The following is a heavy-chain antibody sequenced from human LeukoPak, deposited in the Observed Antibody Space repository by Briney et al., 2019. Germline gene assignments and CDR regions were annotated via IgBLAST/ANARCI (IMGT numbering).Heavy chain of an antibody. D-gene: IGHD5-18*01. CDR1: GGSISSGGYY. V-gene: IGHV4-31*03. J-gene: IGHJ4*02. CDR3: AREKRGYSYGCVFDY. Sequence: SETLSLTCTVSGGSISSGGYYWSWIRQHPGKGLEWIGYICYSGSTYYNPSLKSRVTISVDTSKNQFSLKLSSVTAADTAVYYCAREKRGYSYGCVFDYWGQGTLVTVSS. CDR2: ICYSGST.